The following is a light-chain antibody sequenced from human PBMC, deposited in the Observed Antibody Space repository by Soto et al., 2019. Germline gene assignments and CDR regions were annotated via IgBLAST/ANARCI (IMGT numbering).Light chain of an antibody. V-gene: IGKV3-15*01. CDR3: QQYKNWPL. CDR2: GAS. Sequence: EIVLTQSPATLSVSPGETATLSCRASQSVSSSLAWYQQTPGRAPRLLIYGASTRATGIPTRFSGSGSGTEFTLTISSLQSEDFAVYYCQQYKNWPLFGQGTRLEIK. CDR1: QSVSSS. J-gene: IGKJ5*01.